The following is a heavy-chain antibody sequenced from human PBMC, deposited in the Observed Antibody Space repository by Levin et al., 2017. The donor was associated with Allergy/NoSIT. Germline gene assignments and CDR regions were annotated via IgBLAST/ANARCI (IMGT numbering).Heavy chain of an antibody. CDR1: GFTFSSYG. Sequence: LSLTCAATGFTFSSYGLSWVRQGPGKGLEWVSAISGSGGSTYYADSVKARFSISRDNSKNTLYLQMNSLRAEDTAVYYCAKLFRGSVAGTRIDYWGQGTLVTVSS. V-gene: IGHV3-23*01. D-gene: IGHD3-10*01. CDR2: ISGSGGST. J-gene: IGHJ4*02. CDR3: AKLFRGSVAGTRIDY.